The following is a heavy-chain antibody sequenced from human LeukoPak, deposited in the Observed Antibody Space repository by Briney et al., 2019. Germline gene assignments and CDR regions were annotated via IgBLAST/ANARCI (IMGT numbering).Heavy chain of an antibody. V-gene: IGHV3-23*01. CDR2: ISGSGGST. CDR3: AKEPNINYVPENWFDP. CDR1: GFTFSSYA. D-gene: IGHD4-11*01. Sequence: GGSLRLSCAASGFTFSSYAMSWVRQAPGKGLERVSAISGSGGSTYYADSVKGRFTISRDNSKNTLYLQMNSLRAEDTAVYYCAKEPNINYVPENWFDPWGQGTLVTVSS. J-gene: IGHJ5*02.